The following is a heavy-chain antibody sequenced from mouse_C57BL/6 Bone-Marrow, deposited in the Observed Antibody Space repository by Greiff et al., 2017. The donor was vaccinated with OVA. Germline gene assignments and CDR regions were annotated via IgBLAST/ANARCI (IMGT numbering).Heavy chain of an antibody. CDR1: GYTFTSYW. V-gene: IGHV1-55*01. J-gene: IGHJ2*01. D-gene: IGHD2-4*01. CDR3: AREVLRRPLTGY. Sequence: VQLQQPGAELVKPGASVKMSCKASGYTFTSYWITWVKQRPGQGLEWIGDIYPGSGSTNYNEKFKSKATLTVDTSSSTAYMQLSSLTSEDSAVYYCAREVLRRPLTGYWGQGTTLTVSS. CDR2: IYPGSGST.